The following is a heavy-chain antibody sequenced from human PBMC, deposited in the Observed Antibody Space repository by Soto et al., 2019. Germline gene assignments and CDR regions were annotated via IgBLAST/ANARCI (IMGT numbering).Heavy chain of an antibody. CDR2: IYSGGST. CDR1: GFTVSNNY. V-gene: IGHV3-53*03. D-gene: IGHD6-13*01. Sequence: SGGSLRLSCAASGFTVSNNYISWVRQPPGKGLEWVSLIYSGGSTYYADSVKGRFTFSRDNSKNTVYLQMNSLRAEDTAVYYCARAEWGSSYTQYYYALDVWGQGTTVTVSS. J-gene: IGHJ6*02. CDR3: ARAEWGSSYTQYYYALDV.